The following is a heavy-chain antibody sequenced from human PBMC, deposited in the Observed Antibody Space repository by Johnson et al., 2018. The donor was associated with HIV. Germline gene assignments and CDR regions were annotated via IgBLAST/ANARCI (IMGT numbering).Heavy chain of an antibody. Sequence: EVQLVESGGGLVQSGGSLRLSCAASGFTFSDHYMDWVRQAPGKGLEWVGRSRNKANTYTTEYAASVKGRFTISRDDSKNSLYLKMNSLKTEDTAVYYCARDWRWSYDAFDIWGQGTMVTVSS. V-gene: IGHV3-72*01. D-gene: IGHD5-24*01. CDR2: SRNKANTYTT. CDR3: ARDWRWSYDAFDI. CDR1: GFTFSDHY. J-gene: IGHJ3*02.